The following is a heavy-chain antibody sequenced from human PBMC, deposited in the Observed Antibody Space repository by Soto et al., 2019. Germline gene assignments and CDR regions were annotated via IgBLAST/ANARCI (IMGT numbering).Heavy chain of an antibody. V-gene: IGHV1-69*12. CDR3: STEEVVPSFPRWLDT. CDR2: FISSFPAP. CDR1: GGTIKTYT. D-gene: IGHD2-21*01. Sequence: QFVQSGAELKKPGSSVRVSCRASGGTIKTYTLSCVRQAPGQGLEWMGAFISSFPAPNFEQRFKGRLTLTADESPNTGFMELSGLRPEDTALYFCSTEEVVPSFPRWLDTWGQGTHVIVAS. J-gene: IGHJ5*02.